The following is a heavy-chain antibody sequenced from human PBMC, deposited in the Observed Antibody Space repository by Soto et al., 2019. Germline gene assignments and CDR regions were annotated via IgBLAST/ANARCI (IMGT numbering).Heavy chain of an antibody. CDR2: ISDSGDST. Sequence: GGSLRLSCAASGFTFSSCAMSWVRQAPGKGLEWVSTISDSGDSTYYADSVKGRFTISRDNSKNTLYLQMNSLRAEDTAVYDCAKTFMYCSSTICRWTRFDYWGQGTLVTVSS. V-gene: IGHV3-23*01. CDR1: GFTFSSCA. CDR3: AKTFMYCSSTICRWTRFDY. J-gene: IGHJ4*02. D-gene: IGHD2-2*01.